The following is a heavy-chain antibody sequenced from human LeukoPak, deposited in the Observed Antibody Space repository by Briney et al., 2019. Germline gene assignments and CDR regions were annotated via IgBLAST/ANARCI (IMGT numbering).Heavy chain of an antibody. J-gene: IGHJ6*03. CDR1: GYPINNAYY. V-gene: IGHV4-38-2*01. CDR2: LYHPDSN. D-gene: IGHD2-2*01. Sequence: PSETLSLTCGVSGYPINNAYYWVWIRQPPRKGLEWIGSLYHPDSNYYNPSLKSRDTMSVDTSRNQFSLRLSFVTAADTAVYYCARQYDSYFFYYLDLWGTGTTVTVSS. CDR3: ARQYDSYFFYYLDL.